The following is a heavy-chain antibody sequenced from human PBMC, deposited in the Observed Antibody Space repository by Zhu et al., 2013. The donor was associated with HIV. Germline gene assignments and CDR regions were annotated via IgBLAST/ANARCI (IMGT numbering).Heavy chain of an antibody. CDR3: AREREYYYGMDV. Sequence: QVQLLQSGPEVKKTGSSVKVSCKASGGTFSTYGISWVRQAPGQGLEWMGGIIPIFGTANYAQKFQGRVTITADESTSTAYMELSSLRSEDTAVYYCAREREYYYGMDVWGQGTTVTVSS. J-gene: IGHJ6*02. CDR2: IIPIFGTA. V-gene: IGHV1-69*01. CDR1: GGTFSTYG.